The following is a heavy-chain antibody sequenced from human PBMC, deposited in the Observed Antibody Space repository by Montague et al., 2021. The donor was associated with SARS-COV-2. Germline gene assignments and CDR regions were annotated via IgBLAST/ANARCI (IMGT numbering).Heavy chain of an antibody. V-gene: IGHV3-23*03. D-gene: IGHD3-3*01. J-gene: IGHJ3*02. CDR1: VFTFSSYA. Sequence: SLRLSCAASVFTFSSYAINLVRQAPGKGLEWVSVLYSGSSSTYYAYSXKGRFTISRDNSKNTLYLQMNSLRAEDTAVYYCAKDVAIKYDFWSGYRYDAFDIWGQGTMVTASS. CDR3: AKDVAIKYDFWSGYRYDAFDI. CDR2: LYSGSSST.